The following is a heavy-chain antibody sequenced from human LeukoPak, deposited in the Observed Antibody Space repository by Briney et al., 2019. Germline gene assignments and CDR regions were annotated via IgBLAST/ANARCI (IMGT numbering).Heavy chain of an antibody. CDR3: AKLGQLATEVVY. Sequence: GGSLRLSCAASGFTFSTYAMSWVRQAPGRGLEWVSGIRGSGGVTDYADSVKGRFTTSRDNSKNTLFLQMSSLRVEDTAVYYCAKLGQLATEVVYWGQGTQVTVSS. V-gene: IGHV3-23*01. CDR2: IRGSGGVT. CDR1: GFTFSTYA. D-gene: IGHD6-13*01. J-gene: IGHJ4*02.